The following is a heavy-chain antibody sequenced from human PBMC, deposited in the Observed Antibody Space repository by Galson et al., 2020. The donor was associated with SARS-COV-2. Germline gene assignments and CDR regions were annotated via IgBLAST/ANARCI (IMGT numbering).Heavy chain of an antibody. D-gene: IGHD3-16*01. Sequence: SETLSLTCAVSGVSITSNNWWIRVRQTPGRGLEWIGEIHHGRSPNYNPSLRSRVTISIDTSKNQFSLRLNSVTAADTAVYFCARDPRAYDNALLYYGVDVWGQGTSVTVTS. J-gene: IGHJ6*02. V-gene: IGHV4-4*02. CDR2: IHHGRSP. CDR3: ARDPRAYDNALLYYGVDV. CDR1: GVSITSNNW.